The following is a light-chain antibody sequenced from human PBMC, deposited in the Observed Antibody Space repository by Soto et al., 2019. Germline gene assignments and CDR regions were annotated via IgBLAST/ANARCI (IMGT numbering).Light chain of an antibody. V-gene: IGLV2-14*01. CDR2: EVS. CDR3: SSYTSSSTLV. J-gene: IGLJ1*01. Sequence: QSALTQPASVSGSPGQSITISCTGTSSDVGGYNYVSWYQQHPGKAPKLMIYEVSNRPSGVSNRFSGSKSGNTASLTISGLQAEDEADYYCSSYTSSSTLVFRTGTTVTVL. CDR1: SSDVGGYNY.